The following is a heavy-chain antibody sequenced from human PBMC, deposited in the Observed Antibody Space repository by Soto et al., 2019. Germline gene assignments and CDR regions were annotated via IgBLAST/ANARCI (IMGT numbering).Heavy chain of an antibody. Sequence: PSETLSLTCTVSGGSISSGGYYWSWIRQHPGKGLEWIGYIYYSGSTYYNPSLKSRVTISVDTSKTQFSLKLSSVTAADTAVYYCARDRKSGGYAAGYYYCGMDVWGQGTTVTVSS. CDR3: ARDRKSGGYAAGYYYCGMDV. V-gene: IGHV4-31*03. D-gene: IGHD6-13*01. CDR2: IYYSGST. J-gene: IGHJ6*02. CDR1: GGSISSGGYY.